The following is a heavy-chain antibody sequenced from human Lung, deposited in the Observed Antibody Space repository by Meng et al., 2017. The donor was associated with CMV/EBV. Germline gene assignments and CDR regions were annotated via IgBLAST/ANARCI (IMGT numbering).Heavy chain of an antibody. CDR1: GGTFSNYI. Sequence: SVKVFCKASGGTFSNYIISWVRQAPGQGLEWMGRIVPILGMANYAQIFQGRVTITADKSTSTAYMELSSLRFEDTAVYYCASGAAPAATPGYYYHGMDVWGQGTKVXVSS. CDR2: IVPILGMA. J-gene: IGHJ6*02. CDR3: ASGAAPAATPGYYYHGMDV. V-gene: IGHV1-69*02. D-gene: IGHD2-2*01.